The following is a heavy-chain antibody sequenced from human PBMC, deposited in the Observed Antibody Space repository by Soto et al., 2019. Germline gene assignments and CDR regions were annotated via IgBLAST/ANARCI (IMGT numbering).Heavy chain of an antibody. J-gene: IGHJ5*01. CDR1: GFTFSTFT. CDR3: AKEMFSHTVPISSSPWGDS. V-gene: IGHV3-30*18. CDR2: VSYDESHV. Sequence: GGSLRLSCVASGFTFSTFTLNWVRQAPGQGLEWVALVSYDESHVYYADSVKGRFAISRDISKNTVYLQMDSLRSEDTAIYYFAKEMFSHTVPISSSPWGDSWGEGTPVPVSP. D-gene: IGHD6-6*01.